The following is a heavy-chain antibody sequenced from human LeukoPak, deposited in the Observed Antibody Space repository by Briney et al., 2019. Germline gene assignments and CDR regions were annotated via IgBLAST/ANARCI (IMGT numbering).Heavy chain of an antibody. J-gene: IGHJ4*02. Sequence: QPAGSLRLSCVASGFTFSSYAMNWVRQAPGKGLEWVSVITNSGHSTNYADSVKGRFTISRDNSKNTLYLQMNSLRAEDTAVYYCAKESPEDLDYWGQGTLVTVSS. D-gene: IGHD1-14*01. CDR3: AKESPEDLDY. CDR2: ITNSGHST. CDR1: GFTFSSYA. V-gene: IGHV3-23*01.